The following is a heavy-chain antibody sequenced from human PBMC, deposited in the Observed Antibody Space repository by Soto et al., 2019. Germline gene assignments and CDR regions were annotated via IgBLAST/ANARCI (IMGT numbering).Heavy chain of an antibody. D-gene: IGHD3-22*01. CDR1: GFTFTSYT. J-gene: IGHJ4*02. CDR3: ARELNYYDSSGYHSTEGAH. V-gene: IGHV3-21*01. CDR2: ISSSSNYI. Sequence: GGSLRLSCAASGFTFTSYTMNWVRQAPGKGLEWVSSISSSSNYIYYADSVKGRFTISRDNAKNSLYLQINSLRAEDTAVYYCARELNYYDSSGYHSTEGAHWGQGTLVTVSS.